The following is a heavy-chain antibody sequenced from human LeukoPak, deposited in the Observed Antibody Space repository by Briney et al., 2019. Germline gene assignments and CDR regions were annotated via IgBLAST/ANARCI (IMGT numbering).Heavy chain of an antibody. Sequence: GSLRLSCVASGFTFSNYWMSWVRQAPGKGLECVANIKEDGSEKYYVDSVKGRFTISRDNAKNSLYLQMNSLRAEDTAVYYCARQGDDYWGHGTLVTVSS. CDR3: ARQGDDY. CDR2: IKEDGSEK. V-gene: IGHV3-7*01. D-gene: IGHD3-16*01. J-gene: IGHJ4*01. CDR1: GFTFSNYW.